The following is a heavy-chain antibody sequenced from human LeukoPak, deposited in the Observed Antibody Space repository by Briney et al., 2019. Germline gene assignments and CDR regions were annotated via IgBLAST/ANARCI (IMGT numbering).Heavy chain of an antibody. J-gene: IGHJ4*02. V-gene: IGHV3-74*01. Sequence: PGGSLRLSCAASGFTFSSYWMHWVRHAPGKGLVWVSRINSDGSSTRYADSVKGRFTISRDNAKNTLYLQMNSLRAEDTAVYYCAKYSGSYYPYWGQGTLVTVSS. CDR3: AKYSGSYYPY. D-gene: IGHD1-26*01. CDR2: INSDGSST. CDR1: GFTFSSYW.